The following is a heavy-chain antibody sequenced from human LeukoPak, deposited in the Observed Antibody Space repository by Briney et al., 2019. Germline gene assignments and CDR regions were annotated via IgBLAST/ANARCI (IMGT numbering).Heavy chain of an antibody. J-gene: IGHJ4*02. D-gene: IGHD6-19*01. CDR3: ARESYSSGWDPDY. V-gene: IGHV1-69*13. CDR1: GGTFSSYA. CDR2: IIPIFGTA. Sequence: SVKVSCKASGGTFSSYAISWVRQAPGQGLEWMGGIIPIFGTANYAQKFQGRVTITADESTSTAYMELSSLRSEDTAVYCCARESYSSGWDPDYWGQGTLVAVSS.